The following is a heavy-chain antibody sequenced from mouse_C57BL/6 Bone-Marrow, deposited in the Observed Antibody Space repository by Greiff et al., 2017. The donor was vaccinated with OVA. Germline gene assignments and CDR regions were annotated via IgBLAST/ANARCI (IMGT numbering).Heavy chain of an antibody. CDR2: SRNKANDYKT. CDR3: ARDADDYPFAY. CDR1: GFTFSDFY. Sequence: EVKLMESGGGLVQSGRSLRLSCATSGFTFSDFYMEWVRQAPGKGLEWIAASRNKANDYKTEYSASVKGRFIVSRDTSQSILYLQMNALRAEDTAIYYCARDADDYPFAYWGQGTLVTVSA. V-gene: IGHV7-1*01. D-gene: IGHD2-4*01. J-gene: IGHJ3*01.